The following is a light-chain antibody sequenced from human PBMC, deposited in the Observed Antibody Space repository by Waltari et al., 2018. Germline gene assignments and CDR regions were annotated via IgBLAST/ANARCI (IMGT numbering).Light chain of an antibody. J-gene: IGLJ2*01. CDR3: AAWDDSLKGVL. V-gene: IGLV1-36*01. CDR1: RSNIGHNA. Sequence: QSVLTQTPSVSEAPRPRVTISCSGSRSNIGHNAVNWHQQVPGKAPKLLVFADDLLPSGVSDRFSGSKSGTSASLAISGLRSEDEGVYFCAAWDDSLKGVLFGGGTKLTVL. CDR2: ADD.